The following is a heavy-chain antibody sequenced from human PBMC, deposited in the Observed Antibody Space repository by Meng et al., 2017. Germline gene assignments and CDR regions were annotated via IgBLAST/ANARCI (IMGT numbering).Heavy chain of an antibody. Sequence: QVQQGGSGVALVTAGGSLSLSCASSGFTCSDYYMSGPPQAPGKGLEWVSYISSSGSTIYYADSVKGRFTISRDNAKNSLYLQMNSLRAEDTAVYYCARGKGWFNPWGQGTLVTVSS. J-gene: IGHJ5*02. CDR3: ARGKGWFNP. CDR2: ISSSGSTI. V-gene: IGHV3-11*01. CDR1: GFTCSDYY.